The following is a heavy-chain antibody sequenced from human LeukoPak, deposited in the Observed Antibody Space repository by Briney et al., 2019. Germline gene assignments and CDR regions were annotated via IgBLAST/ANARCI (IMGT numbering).Heavy chain of an antibody. V-gene: IGHV1-46*01. Sequence: GAPVKVSCKASGYTFTSYYMHWVRQAPGQGLEWMGIINPSGGSTSYAQKFQGRVTMTRDTSTSTVYMKLSSLRSEDTAVYYCAREPEPHHFDYWGQGALVTVSS. CDR3: AREPEPHHFDY. D-gene: IGHD1-14*01. J-gene: IGHJ4*02. CDR2: INPSGGST. CDR1: GYTFTSYY.